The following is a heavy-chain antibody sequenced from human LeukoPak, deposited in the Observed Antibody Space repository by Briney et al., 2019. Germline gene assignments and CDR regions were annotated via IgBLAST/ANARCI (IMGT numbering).Heavy chain of an antibody. CDR1: GGSISSYY. Sequence: SETLSLTCTVSGGSISSYYWSWIRQPPGKGLEWIGYIYYSGSTNYNPSLKSRVTISVDTSKNQFSLKLSSVTAADTAVYYCARHADTATGGYWGQGTLVTVSS. V-gene: IGHV4-59*08. J-gene: IGHJ4*02. CDR3: ARHADTATGGY. D-gene: IGHD5-18*01. CDR2: IYYSGST.